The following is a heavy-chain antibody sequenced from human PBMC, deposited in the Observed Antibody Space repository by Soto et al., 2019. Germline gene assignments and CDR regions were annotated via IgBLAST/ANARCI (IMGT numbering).Heavy chain of an antibody. Sequence: SVKVSCKASGGTFSSYTISWVRQAPGQGLEWMGRIIPILGIANYAQKFQGRVTITADKSTSTAYMELSSLRSEDTAVYYCASLYRWVLEQSYYYYYCGIDVWGQGTTVTVSS. CDR3: ASLYRWVLEQSYYYYYCGIDV. J-gene: IGHJ6*02. V-gene: IGHV1-69*02. CDR2: IIPILGIA. CDR1: GGTFSSYT. D-gene: IGHD1-1*01.